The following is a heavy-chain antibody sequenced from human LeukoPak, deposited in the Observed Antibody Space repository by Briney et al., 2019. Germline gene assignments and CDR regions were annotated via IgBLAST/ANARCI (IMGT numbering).Heavy chain of an antibody. V-gene: IGHV4-31*03. Sequence: SETPSLTCNVSGGSISSGGYYWSWIRQHPGKGLEWIGYIYYSGSTYYKPSLKSRVTISVDTSKNQFSLKLSSVTAAATAVYYCARDNGDSFDYWGQGTLVTVSS. CDR2: IYYSGST. J-gene: IGHJ4*02. CDR3: ARDNGDSFDY. CDR1: GGSISSGGYY. D-gene: IGHD4-17*01.